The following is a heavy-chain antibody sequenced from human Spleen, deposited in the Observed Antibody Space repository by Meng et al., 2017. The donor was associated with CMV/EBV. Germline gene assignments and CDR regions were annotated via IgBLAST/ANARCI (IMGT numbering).Heavy chain of an antibody. Sequence: QVHVQQGGAGLLKPSETLSLTCAVYGGSFSGYYWSWIRQPPGKGLEWIGEINHSGSTNYNPSLKSRVTISVDTSKNQFSLKLSSVTAADTAVYYCAREKVGYFDLWGRGTLVTVPS. J-gene: IGHJ2*01. CDR2: INHSGST. CDR3: AREKVGYFDL. V-gene: IGHV4-34*01. CDR1: GGSFSGYY.